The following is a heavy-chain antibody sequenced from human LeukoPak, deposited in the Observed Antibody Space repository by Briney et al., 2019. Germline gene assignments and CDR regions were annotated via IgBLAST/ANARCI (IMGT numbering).Heavy chain of an antibody. V-gene: IGHV3-30*02. CDR3: AKGLHSSSWNDAFDI. J-gene: IGHJ3*02. Sequence: GGSLRLSCAASGFTVSSNYMSWVRQAPGKGLEWVAFIRYDGSNKYYADSVKGRFTISRDNSKNTLYLQMNSLRAEDTAVYYCAKGLHSSSWNDAFDIWGQGTTVTVSS. D-gene: IGHD6-13*01. CDR1: GFTVSSNY. CDR2: IRYDGSNK.